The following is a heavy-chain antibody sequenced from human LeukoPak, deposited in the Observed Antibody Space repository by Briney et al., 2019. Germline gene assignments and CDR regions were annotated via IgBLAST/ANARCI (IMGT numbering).Heavy chain of an antibody. V-gene: IGHV3-74*01. D-gene: IGHD1-26*01. J-gene: IGHJ4*02. CDR3: AKLVGATTGIDY. CDR1: GFTFSDYW. Sequence: GGSLRLSCAASGFTFSDYWMHWVRQAPGKGLVWVSRINGDGTSTRYADFVKGRFTISRDNAKNTVYLQMNSLSAEDTAVYYCAKLVGATTGIDYWGQGTLVTVSS. CDR2: INGDGTST.